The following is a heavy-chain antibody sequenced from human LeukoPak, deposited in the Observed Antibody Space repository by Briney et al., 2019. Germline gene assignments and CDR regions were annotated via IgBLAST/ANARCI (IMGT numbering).Heavy chain of an antibody. V-gene: IGHV1-18*04. CDR1: GYTFTSYG. J-gene: IGHJ6*02. CDR2: INAYNGST. Sequence: ASVKVSCKASGYTFTSYGMRWVRQAPGQGLEWMGMINAYNGSTNYAQKLQGRVTMTTDTSTSTVYMELRSLRSEDTAVYYCERSRPPYYSYCMDVWGQGTTVTVYS. CDR3: ERSRPPYYSYCMDV.